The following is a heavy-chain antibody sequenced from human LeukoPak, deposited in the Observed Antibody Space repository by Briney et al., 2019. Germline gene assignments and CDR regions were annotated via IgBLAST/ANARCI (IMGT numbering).Heavy chain of an antibody. CDR2: ISGSGTGT. Sequence: SGVSLRLSCAASGITFSDYAMNWVRQAPGKGLQWVSVISGSGTGTYYADSVRGRFTISRDNSKNTLYLQMNNLGAEDTAVYYCAKDRAALPVTTYNFDFWGQGTLVTVSS. J-gene: IGHJ4*02. CDR1: GITFSDYA. D-gene: IGHD2-2*01. V-gene: IGHV3-23*01. CDR3: AKDRAALPVTTYNFDF.